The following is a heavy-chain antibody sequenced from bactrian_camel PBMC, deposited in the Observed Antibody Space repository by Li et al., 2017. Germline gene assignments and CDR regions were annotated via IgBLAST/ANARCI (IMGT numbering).Heavy chain of an antibody. V-gene: IGHV3S31*01. CDR2: IYSGGGST. CDR3: AAERRWNGVCRGFDFED. D-gene: IGHD4*01. CDR1: EFGRWSVC. J-gene: IGHJ4*01. Sequence: VQLVESGGGSVQAGESLKLSCQASEFGRWSVCLAWFRQAPGKEREGVAAIYSGGGSTYYADSVKGRFTISRDNAENTLYLQMKSLKPEDTAIYYCAAERRWNGVCRGFDFEDSGQGTQV.